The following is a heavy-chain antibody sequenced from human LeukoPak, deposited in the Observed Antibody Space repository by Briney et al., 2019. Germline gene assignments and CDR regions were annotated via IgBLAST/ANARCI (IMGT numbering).Heavy chain of an antibody. D-gene: IGHD6-13*01. CDR2: ISAYNGNT. V-gene: IGHV1-18*01. J-gene: IGHJ4*02. CDR1: GYTFTSYG. CDR3: ARVVGIAAAGQNYFDY. Sequence: ASVKVSCKASGYTFTSYGISWVRQAPGQGLEWMGWISAYNGNTNYAQKLQGRVTMTTDTFTSTAYMELRSLRSDDTAVYYCARVVGIAAAGQNYFDYWGQGTLVTVSS.